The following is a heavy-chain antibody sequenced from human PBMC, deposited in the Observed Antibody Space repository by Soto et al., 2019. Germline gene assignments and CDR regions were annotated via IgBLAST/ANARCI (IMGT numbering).Heavy chain of an antibody. D-gene: IGHD3-22*01. J-gene: IGHJ4*02. V-gene: IGHV4-30-2*05. Sequence: PSETLSLTCAVSGGSISSGGYSWSWIRQPPGKGLEWIGYIYYSGSTYYNPSLKSRVTISVDTSKNQFSLKLSSVTAADTALYYCARGSYYYDSSGYYTYWGQGTLVTVSP. CDR2: IYYSGST. CDR3: ARGSYYYDSSGYYTY. CDR1: GGSISSGGYS.